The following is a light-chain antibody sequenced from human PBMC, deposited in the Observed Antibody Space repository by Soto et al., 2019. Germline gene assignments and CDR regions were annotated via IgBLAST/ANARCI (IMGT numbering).Light chain of an antibody. V-gene: IGKV1-39*01. J-gene: IGKJ5*01. CDR2: DAA. Sequence: DIQMTQSPYSLSAAVGDRVTIACRASQNINTYLNWYQQKPGKAPKLLIFDAASLQSGVPSRFSGGGSRTDFTLAISSLQPADFATYYCQQTYNALDITFGKGTRLEI. CDR1: QNINTY. CDR3: QQTYNALDIT.